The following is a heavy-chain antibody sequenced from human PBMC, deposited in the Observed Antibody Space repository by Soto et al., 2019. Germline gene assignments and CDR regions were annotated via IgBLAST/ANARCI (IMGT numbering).Heavy chain of an antibody. V-gene: IGHV3-30*03. CDR1: GFTFSSYG. CDR3: SFGNCSGGSCYSSYFQH. CDR2: ISYDGSNK. D-gene: IGHD2-15*01. J-gene: IGHJ1*01. Sequence: PGGSLRLSCAASGFTFSSYGMHWVRQAPGKGLEWVAVISYDGSNKYYADSVKGRFTISRDNSKNTLYLQMNSLRAEDTAVYYCSFGNCSGGSCYSSYFQHWGQGTLVTVSS.